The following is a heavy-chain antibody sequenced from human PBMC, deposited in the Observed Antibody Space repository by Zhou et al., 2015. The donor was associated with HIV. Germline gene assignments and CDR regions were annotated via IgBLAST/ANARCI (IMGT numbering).Heavy chain of an antibody. CDR3: ARVYDYVRGSYLYAMDV. J-gene: IGHJ6*02. Sequence: QVQLVQSGAEVKKPGASVKVSCKASGYAFAGYYMHWVRQAPGEGLEWMGWIKPYNGVTNYAQKFQGRVTMTRDTSINTAFMELTGLTSDDTAVYYCARVYDYVRGSYLYAMDVWGQGTTVTVSS. V-gene: IGHV1-2*02. CDR2: IKPYNGVT. CDR1: GYAFAGYY. D-gene: IGHD3-16*02.